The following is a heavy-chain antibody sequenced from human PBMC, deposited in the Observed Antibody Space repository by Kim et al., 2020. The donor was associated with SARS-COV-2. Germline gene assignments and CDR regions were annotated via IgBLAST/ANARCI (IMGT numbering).Heavy chain of an antibody. J-gene: IGHJ4*02. CDR2: ISYDGSNK. CDR1: GFTFSSYA. D-gene: IGHD5-12*01. Sequence: GGSLRLSCAASGFTFSSYAMHWVRQAPGKGLERVAVISYDGSNKYYADSVKGRFTISRDNSKNTLYLQMNSLRAEDTAVYYCARDRNIVATIWPLLYFDYWGQGTLVAVSS. V-gene: IGHV3-30-3*01. CDR3: ARDRNIVATIWPLLYFDY.